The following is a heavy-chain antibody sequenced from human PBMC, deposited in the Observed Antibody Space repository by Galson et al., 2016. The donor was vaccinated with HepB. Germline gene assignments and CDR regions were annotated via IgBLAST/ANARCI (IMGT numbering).Heavy chain of an antibody. J-gene: IGHJ5*02. CDR3: ARAGRIWGSYRQGWFDP. Sequence: SETLSLTCSVSGDSVSNNDYSWGWIRQPPGKGLEWIGTMSYSGKSYYSSSLNSRVSISIDVSKNHFSLNLSSVTAADSAVYYCARAGRIWGSYRQGWFDPWGQGTLVTVSS. CDR2: MSYSGKS. CDR1: GDSVSNNDYS. D-gene: IGHD3-16*02. V-gene: IGHV4-39*02.